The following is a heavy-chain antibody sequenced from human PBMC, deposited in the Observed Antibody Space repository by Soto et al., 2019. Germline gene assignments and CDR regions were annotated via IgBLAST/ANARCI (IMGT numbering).Heavy chain of an antibody. D-gene: IGHD2-8*01. CDR3: AGRNGSCFDY. V-gene: IGHV4-59*08. J-gene: IGHJ4*02. Sequence: QVQLQESGPGLVKPSETLSLTCTVSGGSISSYYWSWIRQPPGKGLEWIGYIYYSGGTNSNPSLKGRTPQPLDTSKNQYSPKLSSVTSADKAVQYCAGRNGSCFDYWGQGTLVPVSS. CDR1: GGSISSYY. CDR2: IYYSGGT.